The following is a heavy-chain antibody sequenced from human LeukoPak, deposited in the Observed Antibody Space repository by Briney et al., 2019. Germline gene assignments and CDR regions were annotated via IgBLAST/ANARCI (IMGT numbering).Heavy chain of an antibody. CDR2: ISGSGGST. V-gene: IGHV3-23*01. Sequence: GGSLRLSCAVSGFTFSSYAMTWVRQAPGKGLEWVSAISGSGGSTYYADSVKGRFTISRDNSKNTLYLQMNSLRAEDTAVYYCAKDPGDPDFDYWGQGTLVTVSS. CDR3: AKDPGDPDFDY. D-gene: IGHD4-17*01. CDR1: GFTFSSYA. J-gene: IGHJ4*02.